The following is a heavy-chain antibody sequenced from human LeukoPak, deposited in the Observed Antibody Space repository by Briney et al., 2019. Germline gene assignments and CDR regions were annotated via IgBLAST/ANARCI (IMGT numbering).Heavy chain of an antibody. Sequence: GASLKVSCKASGCTFTSYDIKWVRHATGQGLEWMGWMNPNSGDTGYAQKFQGRVTITRNTSISTAYMELSSLRSEDTAVYYCARRAHIGSGYWGQGTLVTVSS. D-gene: IGHD3-3*01. CDR1: GCTFTSYD. V-gene: IGHV1-8*03. CDR3: ARRAHIGSGY. CDR2: MNPNSGDT. J-gene: IGHJ4*02.